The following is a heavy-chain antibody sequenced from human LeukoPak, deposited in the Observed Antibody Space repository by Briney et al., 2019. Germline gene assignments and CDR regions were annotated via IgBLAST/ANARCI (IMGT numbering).Heavy chain of an antibody. D-gene: IGHD5-12*01. CDR3: ARGIVATYPLDY. CDR1: GFAFSTYW. J-gene: IGHJ4*02. CDR2: INQDGSVK. V-gene: IGHV3-7*01. Sequence: GGSLRLSCAASGFAFSTYWMDWVRQAPGKGLEWVGNINQDGSVKHYVDSVRGRFTISRDNAKNSLYLQMNSLRAEDTAVYYCARGIVATYPLDYWGQGTLVTVSS.